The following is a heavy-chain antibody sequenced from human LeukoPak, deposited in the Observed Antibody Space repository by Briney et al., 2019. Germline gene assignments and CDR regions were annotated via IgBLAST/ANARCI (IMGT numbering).Heavy chain of an antibody. CDR1: GFTFDDYG. J-gene: IGHJ4*02. V-gene: IGHV3-66*01. CDR2: IYSGGST. Sequence: GGSLRLSCAASGFTFDDYGMSWARQAPGKGLEWVSVIYSGGSTYYADSVKGRFTISRDNSKNTLYLQLNSLRAEDTAVYYCARDMTTVTTGDYWGQGTLVTVSS. D-gene: IGHD4-17*01. CDR3: ARDMTTVTTGDY.